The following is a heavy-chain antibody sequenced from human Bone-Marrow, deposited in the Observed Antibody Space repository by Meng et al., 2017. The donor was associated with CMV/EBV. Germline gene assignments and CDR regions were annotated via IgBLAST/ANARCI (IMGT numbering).Heavy chain of an antibody. CDR3: AKDDSAYFDFRSGYSTPPDY. J-gene: IGHJ4*02. V-gene: IGHV3-30*02. D-gene: IGHD3-3*01. CDR2: IRYDGNNK. CDR1: GFTFSNAW. Sequence: GGSLRLSCAASGFTFSNAWMSWVRQAPGKGLEWVSFIRYDGNNKDYGASVKGRFTVSRDNSKNMVYLQMNSLRAEDTAVYYCAKDDSAYFDFRSGYSTPPDYWGQGTLVTVSS.